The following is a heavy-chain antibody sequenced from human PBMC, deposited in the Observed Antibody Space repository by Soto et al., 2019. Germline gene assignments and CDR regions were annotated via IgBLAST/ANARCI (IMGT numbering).Heavy chain of an antibody. V-gene: IGHV4-4*02. CDR1: SGSISSSNW. CDR3: ARVFTMVRGTQVNYYYYMDV. J-gene: IGHJ6*03. Sequence: SETLSLTCAVSSGSISSSNWWSWVRQPPGKGLEWIGEIYHSGSTNYNPSLKSRVTISVDKSKNQFSLKLSSVTAADTAVYYCARVFTMVRGTQVNYYYYMDVWGKGTTVTVSS. D-gene: IGHD3-10*01. CDR2: IYHSGST.